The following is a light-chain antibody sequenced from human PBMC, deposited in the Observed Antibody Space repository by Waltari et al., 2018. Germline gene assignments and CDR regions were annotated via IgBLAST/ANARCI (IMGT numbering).Light chain of an antibody. J-gene: IGKJ2*03. CDR3: QQAKTAPYS. Sequence: DIQESQSPSSLSASVGDRVTITCRTSHDINIYLDWYQQKPGKAPKLLIYYANNLPSGVPSRFSGSGSVTEFSLTINNLQPEDFATYFCQQAKTAPYSFGQGTEVEIK. CDR2: YAN. CDR1: HDINIY. V-gene: IGKV1-17*02.